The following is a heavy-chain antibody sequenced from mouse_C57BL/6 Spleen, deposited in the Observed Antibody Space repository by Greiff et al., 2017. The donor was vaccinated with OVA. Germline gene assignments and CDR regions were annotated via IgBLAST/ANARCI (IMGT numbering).Heavy chain of an antibody. CDR3: ARCYGSSSYYFDY. D-gene: IGHD1-1*01. V-gene: IGHV1-55*01. CDR2: IYPGSGST. J-gene: IGHJ2*01. Sequence: VQLQQPGAELVKPGASVKMSCKASGYTFTSYWITWVKQRPGQGLEWMGDIYPGSGSTNYNEKFKSKATLTVDTSSSTAYMQLSSLTSEDSAVYYCARCYGSSSYYFDYWGQGTTLTVSS. CDR1: GYTFTSYW.